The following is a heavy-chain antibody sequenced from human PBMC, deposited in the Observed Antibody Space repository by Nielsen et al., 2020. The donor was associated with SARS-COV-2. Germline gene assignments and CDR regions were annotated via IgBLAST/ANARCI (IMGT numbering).Heavy chain of an antibody. Sequence: GESLKISCVASGFTFSGSAMHWVRQASGKGLERVGRIRSYANEYATAYAASVKGRFTISRDDSKNTAYLQMNSLKTEDTAVYYCSSPTVAYWGQGTLVTVSS. D-gene: IGHD4-23*01. V-gene: IGHV3-73*01. CDR3: SSPTVAY. CDR2: IRSYANEYAT. J-gene: IGHJ4*02. CDR1: GFTFSGSA.